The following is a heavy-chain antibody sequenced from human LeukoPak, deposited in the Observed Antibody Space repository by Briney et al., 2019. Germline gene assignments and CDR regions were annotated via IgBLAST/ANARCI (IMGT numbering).Heavy chain of an antibody. CDR1: GVSINSHY. CDR2: IYYSGST. V-gene: IGHV4-59*11. CDR3: ARDREQCNGTSCCRWFDS. Sequence: PSETLSLTCTVSGVSINSHYWSWIRQPPGKELEWIGSIYYSGSTYYNPSLRSRVTMSVDRSKMQFSLKLSSVTAADTAVYYCARDREQCNGTSCCRWFDSWGQGTLVTVSS. J-gene: IGHJ5*01. D-gene: IGHD2-2*01.